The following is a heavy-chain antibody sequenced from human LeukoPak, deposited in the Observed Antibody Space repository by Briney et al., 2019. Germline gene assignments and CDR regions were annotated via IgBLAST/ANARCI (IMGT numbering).Heavy chain of an antibody. Sequence: GGSLTLSCAVSGFTFNTYSVNWVRLAPGRGLEWVSYISTSSRTIYYADSVKGRFTISRDNAKNSLYLQMNSLRDEDTAVYYCARDSGWGNYFDYWGQGTLVIVSS. V-gene: IGHV3-48*02. CDR3: ARDSGWGNYFDY. D-gene: IGHD6-19*01. CDR1: GFTFNTYS. J-gene: IGHJ4*02. CDR2: ISTSSRTI.